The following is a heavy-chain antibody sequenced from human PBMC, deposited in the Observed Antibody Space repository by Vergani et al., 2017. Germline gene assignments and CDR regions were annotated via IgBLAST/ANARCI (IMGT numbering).Heavy chain of an antibody. J-gene: IGHJ4*02. CDR2: ISFDGNNE. CDR3: VRDRGLCAGGRCYTEAWDY. D-gene: IGHD2-2*02. V-gene: IGHV3-30-3*01. CDR1: GFALNRHA. Sequence: QVQLVESGGGVVQPGTSLRLSCVVSGFALNRHAMYWVRQAPGKGLEWVVGISFDGNNEYYPDFVKGRFTISRDIAKNTLYLQVRSLRLEDTGVYHCVRDRGLCAGGRCYTEAWDYWGEGTPVTVSS.